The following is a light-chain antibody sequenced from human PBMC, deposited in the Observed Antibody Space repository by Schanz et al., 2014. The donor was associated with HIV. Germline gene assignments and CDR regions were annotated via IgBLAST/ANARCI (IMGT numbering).Light chain of an antibody. CDR3: QQYGSSPRT. CDR1: QSVNNN. Sequence: EVVMTQSPATLSLSPGERATLSCRASQSVNNNLAWYQQKPGQAPRLLLYGASTRATGVPARFSGSGSGTEFTLTISRLEPEDFAVYYCQQYGSSPRTFGQGTKVEIK. CDR2: GAS. V-gene: IGKV3-20*01. J-gene: IGKJ1*01.